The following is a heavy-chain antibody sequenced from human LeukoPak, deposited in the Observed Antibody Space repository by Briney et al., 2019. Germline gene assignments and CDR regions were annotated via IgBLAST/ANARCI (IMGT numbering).Heavy chain of an antibody. Sequence: KSSQTLSLTCTVSGGSISSYYWSWIRQPPGKGLEWIGYIYYSGSTNYNPSLKSRVTISVDTSKNQFSLQLSSVTAADTAVYYCARDTLYYGMDVWGQGTTVTVSS. J-gene: IGHJ6*02. V-gene: IGHV4-59*01. CDR2: IYYSGST. CDR3: ARDTLYYGMDV. CDR1: GGSISSYY.